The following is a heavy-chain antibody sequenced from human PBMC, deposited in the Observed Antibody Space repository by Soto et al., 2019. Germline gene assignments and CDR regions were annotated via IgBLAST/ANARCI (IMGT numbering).Heavy chain of an antibody. Sequence: QVQLQQWGAGLLKPSETLSLTCAVYGGSFSGYYWSWIRQPPGKGLEWSGEINQRGSTNYNPSLKSRVTISVDTSKNQFSLKLSSVTAADTAVYYCARAVSPYDYIWGSYRYQHYYYYMDVWGKGTTVTVSS. D-gene: IGHD3-16*02. CDR3: ARAVSPYDYIWGSYRYQHYYYYMDV. J-gene: IGHJ6*03. CDR2: INQRGST. CDR1: GGSFSGYY. V-gene: IGHV4-34*01.